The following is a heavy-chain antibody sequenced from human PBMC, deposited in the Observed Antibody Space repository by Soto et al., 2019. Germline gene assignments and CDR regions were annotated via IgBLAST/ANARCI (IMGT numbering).Heavy chain of an antibody. D-gene: IGHD3-10*01. V-gene: IGHV3-48*03. CDR2: ISSSGSTI. CDR3: ARAGGFGELFSPPIDY. Sequence: GGSLRLSCAASGFTFSSYEMNWVRQAPGKGLEWVSYISSSGSTIYYADSVKGRFTISRDNAKNSLYLQMNSLRAEDTAVYYCARAGGFGELFSPPIDYWGQGTLVTVS. CDR1: GFTFSSYE. J-gene: IGHJ4*02.